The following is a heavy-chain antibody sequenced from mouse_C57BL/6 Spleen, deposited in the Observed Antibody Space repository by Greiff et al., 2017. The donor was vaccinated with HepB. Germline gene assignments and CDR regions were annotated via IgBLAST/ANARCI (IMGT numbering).Heavy chain of an antibody. J-gene: IGHJ2*01. CDR3: ARHYGSSYFDY. CDR2: IHPNSGST. Sequence: VKLQQSGAELVKPGASVKLSCKASGYTFTSYWMHWVKQRPGQGLEWIGMIHPNSGSTNYNEKFKSKATLTVDKSSSTAYMQLSSLTSEDSAVYSCARHYGSSYFDYWGQGTTLTVSS. D-gene: IGHD1-1*01. CDR1: GYTFTSYW. V-gene: IGHV1-64*01.